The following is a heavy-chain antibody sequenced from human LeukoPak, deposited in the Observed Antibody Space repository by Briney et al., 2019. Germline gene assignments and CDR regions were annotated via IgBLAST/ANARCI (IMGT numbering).Heavy chain of an antibody. CDR1: GFTFSSYA. J-gene: IGHJ3*02. CDR3: ASPRRAFDI. CDR2: ISYDGSNK. V-gene: IGHV3-30*01. Sequence: GRSLRLSCAATGFTFSSYAMHWVRQAPGKGLEWVAVISYDGSNKYYADSVKGRFTISRDNSKNTLYLQMNSLRAEDTAVYYCASPRRAFDIWGQGTMVTVSS.